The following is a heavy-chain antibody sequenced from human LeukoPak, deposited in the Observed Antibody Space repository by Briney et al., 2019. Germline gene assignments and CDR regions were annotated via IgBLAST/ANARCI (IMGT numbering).Heavy chain of an antibody. V-gene: IGHV1-8*01. Sequence: ASVKVSCKASGYTFTSYDINWVRQATGQGLEWMGWMNPNSGNTGYAQKFQGRVTMTRNTSISTAYMELSSLRSEDTAVYYCARVPFFRSSTSLEFDYWGQGTLVTVSS. CDR3: ARVPFFRSSTSLEFDY. D-gene: IGHD2-2*01. J-gene: IGHJ4*02. CDR1: GYTFTSYD. CDR2: MNPNSGNT.